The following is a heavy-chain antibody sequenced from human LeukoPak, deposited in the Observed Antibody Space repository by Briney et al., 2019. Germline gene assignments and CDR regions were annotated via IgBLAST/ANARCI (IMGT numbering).Heavy chain of an antibody. Sequence: GESLRLSCAASGFTFNIYAMSWVRQAPGKGLEWVSVIYSGGSTYYADSVKGRFTISRDNSKNTLYLQMNSLRAEDTAVYYCARAQYSSSWYGGFDYWGQGTLVTVSS. J-gene: IGHJ4*02. CDR1: GFTFNIYA. CDR2: IYSGGST. CDR3: ARAQYSSSWYGGFDY. V-gene: IGHV3-66*01. D-gene: IGHD6-13*01.